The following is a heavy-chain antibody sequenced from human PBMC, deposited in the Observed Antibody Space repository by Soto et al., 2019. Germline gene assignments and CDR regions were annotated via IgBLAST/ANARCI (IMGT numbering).Heavy chain of an antibody. CDR2: ISSSGSTI. D-gene: IGHD3-3*01. J-gene: IGHJ5*02. V-gene: IGHV3-48*03. CDR1: GFTFSSYE. Sequence: GGSLRLSCAASGFTFSSYEMNWVRQAPGKGLEWVSYISSSGSTIYYADSVKGRFTISRDNAKNSLYLQMNSLRAEDTAVYYCASNPLYDFWSGYYDLNWFDPWGQGTLVTVSS. CDR3: ASNPLYDFWSGYYDLNWFDP.